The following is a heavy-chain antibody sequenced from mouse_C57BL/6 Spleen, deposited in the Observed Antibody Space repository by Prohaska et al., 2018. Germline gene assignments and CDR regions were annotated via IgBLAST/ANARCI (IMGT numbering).Heavy chain of an antibody. CDR1: GYTLTSYW. J-gene: IGHJ2*01. CDR2: IDPSARKT. Sequence: QVQLQQPGDELVKPGASVKLSCKASGYTLTSYWMQWVTQRPGQSIEWIGEIDPSARKTKYNQKIKGKATSTEETSNSTAYMQLSSRKSEDSAVYYVARGYGVPRAFDYWGQGTTLTVSS. V-gene: IGHV1-50*01. D-gene: IGHD1-2*01. CDR3: ARGYGVPRAFDY.